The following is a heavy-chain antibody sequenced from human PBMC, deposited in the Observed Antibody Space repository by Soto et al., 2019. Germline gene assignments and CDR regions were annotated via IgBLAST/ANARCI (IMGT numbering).Heavy chain of an antibody. CDR2: IYYSGST. CDR1: GGSVSSGSYY. V-gene: IGHV4-61*01. D-gene: IGHD1-1*01. J-gene: IGHJ4*02. Sequence: QVQLQESGPGLVKPSETLPLTCTVSGGSVSSGSYYWSWIRQPPGKGLEWIGYIYYSGSTNYNPSLKSRVTISVDTSKNQFSLKLSSVTAADTAVYYCAREGLQLYYFDYWGQGTLVTVSS. CDR3: AREGLQLYYFDY.